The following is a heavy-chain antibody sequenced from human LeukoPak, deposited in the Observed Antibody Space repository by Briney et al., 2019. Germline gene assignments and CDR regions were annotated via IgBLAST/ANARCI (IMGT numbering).Heavy chain of an antibody. V-gene: IGHV4-38-2*01. CDR2: IYHSGST. CDR1: GYSISSGYY. CDR3: VRGYLGPLPPY. J-gene: IGHJ4*02. Sequence: SETLSLTCAVSGYSISSGYYWGWIRQPPGKGLEWIGSIYHSGSTYYNPSLKSRVTISVDTSKNQFSLKLSSVTAADTAVYYWVRGYLGPLPPYWGQGTLVTVSS. D-gene: IGHD5-12*01.